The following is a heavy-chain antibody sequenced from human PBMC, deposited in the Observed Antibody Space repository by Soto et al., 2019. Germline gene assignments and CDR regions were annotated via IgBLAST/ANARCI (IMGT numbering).Heavy chain of an antibody. D-gene: IGHD3-10*01. CDR3: AREGYYSGSESYSPPRYYGMDV. J-gene: IGHJ6*02. CDR1: GYTFNNHY. V-gene: IGHV1-46*02. CDR2: INPSGGTST. Sequence: VKVSCKASGYTFNNHYIHWVRQAPGQGLEWMGIINPSGGTSTSYAQKFQGRVTMTRDTSTGTVYMELRSLRSDDTAVYYCAREGYYSGSESYSPPRYYGMDVWGQGTTVTVSS.